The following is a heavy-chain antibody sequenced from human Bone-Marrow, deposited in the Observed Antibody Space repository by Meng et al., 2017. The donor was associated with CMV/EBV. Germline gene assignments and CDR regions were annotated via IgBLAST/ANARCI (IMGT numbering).Heavy chain of an antibody. J-gene: IGHJ6*02. D-gene: IGHD2-15*01. Sequence: GESLKISCAASGFTFSSYWMHWVRQAPGKGLVWVSRINSDGSSTSYADSVKGRFTISRDNAKNSLYLQMNSLRAEDTAVYYCARDVYCSGGSCPYYYYYYGMDVWGQGTTVTVSS. CDR2: INSDGSST. CDR1: GFTFSSYW. CDR3: ARDVYCSGGSCPYYYYYYGMDV. V-gene: IGHV3-74*01.